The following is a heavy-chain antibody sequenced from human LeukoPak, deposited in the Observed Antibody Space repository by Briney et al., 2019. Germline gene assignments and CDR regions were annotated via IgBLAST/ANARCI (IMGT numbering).Heavy chain of an antibody. CDR1: GFTFSSYS. V-gene: IGHV3-21*01. CDR2: ISSSSSYI. J-gene: IGHJ4*02. Sequence: GGSLRLSCAASGFTFSSYSMNWVRQAPGKGLEWVSSISSSSSYIYYADSVKGRFTISRDNSKNTLFLEMNSLRVEDTAVYYCAKGRGFRVWAPWDNWGQGTLITVSS. CDR3: AKGRGFRVWAPWDN. D-gene: IGHD3-16*01.